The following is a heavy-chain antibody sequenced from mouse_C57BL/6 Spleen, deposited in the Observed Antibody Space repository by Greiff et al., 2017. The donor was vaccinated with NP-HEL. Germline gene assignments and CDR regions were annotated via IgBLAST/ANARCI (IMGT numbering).Heavy chain of an antibody. D-gene: IGHD1-1*01. CDR2: INPNNGGT. J-gene: IGHJ1*03. V-gene: IGHV1-22*01. Sequence: EVQLQQSGPELVKPGASVKMSCKASGYTFTDYNMHWVKQSHGKSLEWIGYINPNNGGTSYNQKFKGKATLTVNKSSSTAYMELRSLTSEDSAVYYCARGSTVVATSGGYFDVWGTGTTVTVSS. CDR1: GYTFTDYN. CDR3: ARGSTVVATSGGYFDV.